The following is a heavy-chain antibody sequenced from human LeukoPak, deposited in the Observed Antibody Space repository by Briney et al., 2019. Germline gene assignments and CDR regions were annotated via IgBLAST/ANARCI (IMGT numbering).Heavy chain of an antibody. D-gene: IGHD1-1*01. CDR2: IKEDGSEK. V-gene: IGHV3-7*01. J-gene: IGHJ3*01. CDR1: GFTFSSCW. Sequence: PGGSLRLSCAASGFTFSSCWMNWVRQAPGKGLEWVASIKEDGSEKYYVDSVKGRFTISRDNAKNSLYLQMNSLRAEDTAIYYCARDLGRELQLGLGAFDLWGQGTMVTVSS. CDR3: ARDLGRELQLGLGAFDL.